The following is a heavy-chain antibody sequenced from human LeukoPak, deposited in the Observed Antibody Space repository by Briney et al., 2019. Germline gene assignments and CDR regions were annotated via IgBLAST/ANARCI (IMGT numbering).Heavy chain of an antibody. D-gene: IGHD2-21*02. CDR3: ARDGGTYCGGDCSTFDY. CDR2: ISAYNGNT. V-gene: IGHV1-18*01. J-gene: IGHJ4*02. Sequence: ASVKVSCKASGYTFTSYAMNWVRQAPGQGLEWMGWISAYNGNTNYAQKLQGRVTMTTDTSTSTAYMELRSLRSDDTAVYYCARDGGTYCGGDCSTFDYWGQGTLVTVSS. CDR1: GYTFTSYA.